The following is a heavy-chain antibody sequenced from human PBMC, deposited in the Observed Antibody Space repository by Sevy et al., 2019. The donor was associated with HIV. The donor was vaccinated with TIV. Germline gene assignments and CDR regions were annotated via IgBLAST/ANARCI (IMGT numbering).Heavy chain of an antibody. CDR1: GFTFSSND. V-gene: IGHV3-23*01. D-gene: IGHD3-3*01. CDR3: AKYDFWSGSERPNFDY. J-gene: IGHJ4*02. Sequence: GGSLRLSCAASGFTFSSNDMSWVRQAPGKGLEWVSSISSRGDYIFYADSVKGRFTVSRDNSKNTLFLQMNSLRAEDTAVYYCAKYDFWSGSERPNFDYWGQRTLVTVSS. CDR2: ISSRGDYI.